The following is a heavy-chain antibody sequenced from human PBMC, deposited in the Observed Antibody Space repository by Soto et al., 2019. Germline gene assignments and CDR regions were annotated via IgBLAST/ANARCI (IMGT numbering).Heavy chain of an antibody. CDR1: GFNFDNFG. CDR2: ITHNNGAT. Sequence: PGGYLRISSAAYGFNFDNFGMRWVRQAPGKGLQWVASITHNNGATYYADSVKGRFSVSRDNSRNVMYLQMKGLGVDDTAVYFCAIYPRPDIYGVLHTGKNRLYPWG. D-gene: IGHD5-18*01. CDR3: AIYPRPDIYGVLHTGKNRLYP. V-gene: IGHV3-23*01. J-gene: IGHJ5*02.